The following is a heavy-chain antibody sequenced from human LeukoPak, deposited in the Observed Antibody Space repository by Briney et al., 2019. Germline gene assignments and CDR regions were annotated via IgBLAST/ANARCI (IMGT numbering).Heavy chain of an antibody. CDR2: INPNSGGT. CDR3: ASQGWGSGSYRIDY. Sequence: ASVKVSCKASGYTFTGYYMHWVRQAPGQGREWVGRINPNSGGTNYAQKFQGRVTMTRDTSISTAYMELSRLRSDDTAVYYCASQGWGSGSYRIDYWGQGTLVTVSS. D-gene: IGHD1-26*01. V-gene: IGHV1-2*06. CDR1: GYTFTGYY. J-gene: IGHJ4*02.